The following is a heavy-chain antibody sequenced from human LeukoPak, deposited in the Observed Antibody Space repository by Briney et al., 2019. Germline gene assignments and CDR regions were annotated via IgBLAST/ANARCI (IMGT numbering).Heavy chain of an antibody. Sequence: SVKVSCKASGGTFSSYAISWVRQAPGQGLEWMGGIIPIFGTANYAQKFQGRVTITADESTSTAYMELSSLRSEDTAVYYCAREERELWPLAFDIWGQGTMVTASS. V-gene: IGHV1-69*01. CDR2: IIPIFGTA. D-gene: IGHD2-21*01. CDR3: AREERELWPLAFDI. CDR1: GGTFSSYA. J-gene: IGHJ3*02.